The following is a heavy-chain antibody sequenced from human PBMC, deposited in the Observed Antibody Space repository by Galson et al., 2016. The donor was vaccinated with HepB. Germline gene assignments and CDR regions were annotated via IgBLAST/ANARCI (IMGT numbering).Heavy chain of an antibody. CDR3: AKDREVDSSGWHY. Sequence: SLRLSCAASGFTFSSYAMSWVRRAPGKGLEWVSGISGSGGTTYYADSVKGRFTISRDNSKNTLYLQMNSLRAEDTAVYYCAKDREVDSSGWHYWGQGTLVTVSS. CDR2: ISGSGGTT. D-gene: IGHD6-19*01. CDR1: GFTFSSYA. J-gene: IGHJ4*02. V-gene: IGHV3-23*01.